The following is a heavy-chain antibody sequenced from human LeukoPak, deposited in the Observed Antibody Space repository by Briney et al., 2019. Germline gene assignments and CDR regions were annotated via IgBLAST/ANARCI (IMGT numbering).Heavy chain of an antibody. Sequence: GGSLRLSCAASGFTFSSYSMNWVRQAPGKGLEWVSAISGSGGSTYYADSVKGRFTISRDNSKNTLYLQMNSLRAEDTAVYYCAKKWNEQLGPNYFDYWGQGTLVTVSS. V-gene: IGHV3-23*01. CDR1: GFTFSSYS. D-gene: IGHD6-6*01. CDR3: AKKWNEQLGPNYFDY. CDR2: ISGSGGST. J-gene: IGHJ4*02.